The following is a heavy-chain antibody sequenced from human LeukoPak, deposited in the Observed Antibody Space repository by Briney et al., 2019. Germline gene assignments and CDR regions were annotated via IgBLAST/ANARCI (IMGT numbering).Heavy chain of an antibody. CDR2: IYYSGST. Sequence: ASETLSLTCAVSGGSISSYYWSWIRQPPGKGLEWIGYIYYSGSTNYNPSPKSRVTTSVATSKAQFSLKLSSVTAADTAVYYCARGPLSNCSGGSCYSELHDYWGQGTLVTVSS. D-gene: IGHD2-15*01. V-gene: IGHV4-59*12. CDR1: GGSISSYY. CDR3: ARGPLSNCSGGSCYSELHDY. J-gene: IGHJ4*02.